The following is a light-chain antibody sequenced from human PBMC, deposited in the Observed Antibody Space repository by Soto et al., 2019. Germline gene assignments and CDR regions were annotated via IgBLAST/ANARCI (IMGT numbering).Light chain of an antibody. J-gene: IGKJ1*01. Sequence: EIVLTQSPATRSLSPGERATLSCRASQSVSSYLAWYQQKPGQAPRLLIYDASNRATGIPARFSGSGSGTDFTLTISRLEPEDFAVYYCQQYGSSSWTFGQGTKVEIK. CDR3: QQYGSSSWT. V-gene: IGKV3-11*01. CDR2: DAS. CDR1: QSVSSY.